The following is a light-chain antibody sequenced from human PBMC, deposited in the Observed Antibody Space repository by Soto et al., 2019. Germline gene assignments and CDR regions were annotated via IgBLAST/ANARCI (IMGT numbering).Light chain of an antibody. CDR2: KAS. J-gene: IGKJ1*01. Sequence: DIQMTQSPSTLSASVGDRVTITCRASQSISSWLAWYQQKPGKAPKLLIYKASSLESGVPSRFSGSGSGTEFTLTVSRLQPDHFATYYCQQYNSYPWTFGQGAKVEIK. CDR3: QQYNSYPWT. V-gene: IGKV1-5*03. CDR1: QSISSW.